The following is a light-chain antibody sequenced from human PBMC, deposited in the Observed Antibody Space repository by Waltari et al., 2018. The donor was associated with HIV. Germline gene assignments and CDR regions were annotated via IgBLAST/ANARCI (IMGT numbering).Light chain of an antibody. CDR3: QQFSSSSYT. Sequence: EIVLTQSPDTLSLSPGERATLSCRASQRLSSRYLAWYQQKPGQAPRLLIYAASNRATGIPDRFSGSGSGTDFTLTISRLEPQDFAVYYCQQFSSSSYTFGQGTKLEIK. J-gene: IGKJ2*01. V-gene: IGKV3-20*01. CDR1: QRLSSRY. CDR2: AAS.